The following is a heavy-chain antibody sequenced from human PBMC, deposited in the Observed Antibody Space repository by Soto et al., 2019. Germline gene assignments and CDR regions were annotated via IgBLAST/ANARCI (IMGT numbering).Heavy chain of an antibody. CDR3: ARRYYDTLTGLPYYSDY. J-gene: IGHJ4*02. V-gene: IGHV2-5*02. D-gene: IGHD3-9*01. Sequence: QVTLKEAGPTLLKPTQTPTLTCTFSGFSLSTSGMGVGWIRQPPGKALEWLALIYWDDDRRHSPSLKSRLTITKDTSKNQVVLTMTNMDPVDTATYYCARRYYDTLTGLPYYSDYWGQGTLVTVSS. CDR1: GFSLSTSGMG. CDR2: IYWDDDR.